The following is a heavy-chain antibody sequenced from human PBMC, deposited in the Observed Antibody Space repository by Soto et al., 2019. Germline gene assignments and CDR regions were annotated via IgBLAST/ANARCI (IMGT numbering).Heavy chain of an antibody. D-gene: IGHD3-16*01. J-gene: IGHJ6*02. Sequence: QVQLQESGPGLVKPSQTLSLTCTVSGGSISSGDYYWSWIRQPPGKGLEWIGYIYYSGSTYYNPSLTGRVTISVDTAKDPFSLTLSSVTAADTAVYYCASHDYAHYGMDVWGQGTTVTVSS. V-gene: IGHV4-30-4*01. CDR3: ASHDYAHYGMDV. CDR1: GGSISSGDYY. CDR2: IYYSGST.